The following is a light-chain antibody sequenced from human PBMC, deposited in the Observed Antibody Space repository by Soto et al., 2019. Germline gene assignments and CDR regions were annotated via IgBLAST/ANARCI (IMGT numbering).Light chain of an antibody. J-gene: IGLJ2*01. V-gene: IGLV2-14*01. CDR3: SSYTSSSTLV. CDR1: SSDVGDYNY. Sequence: QSALTQPASVSGSPGQSITISCTGTSSDVGDYNYVSWYQQHPGKAPKLMIYDVSNRPSGVSNRFPGSKSGNTASLTVSGLQAEDEADYYCSSYTSSSTLVFGGGTKLTVL. CDR2: DVS.